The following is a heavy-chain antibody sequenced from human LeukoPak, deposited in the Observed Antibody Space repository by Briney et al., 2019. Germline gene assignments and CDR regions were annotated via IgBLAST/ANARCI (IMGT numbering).Heavy chain of an antibody. D-gene: IGHD6-13*01. J-gene: IGHJ4*02. Sequence: GGSLRLSCAASGFIFSDYYMSWIRQAPGKGLEWVSYITSGNTIYYADSVKGRFTISRDNAKNSLYLQMNSLRAEDTAVYYCARGRSGAATQLDYWGQGTLVTVSS. CDR3: ARGRSGAATQLDY. CDR2: ITSGNTI. V-gene: IGHV3-11*01. CDR1: GFIFSDYY.